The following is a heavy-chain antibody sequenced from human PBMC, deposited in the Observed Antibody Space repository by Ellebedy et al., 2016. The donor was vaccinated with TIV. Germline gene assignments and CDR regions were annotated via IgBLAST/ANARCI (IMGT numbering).Heavy chain of an antibody. CDR1: GFSFSSYA. D-gene: IGHD3-16*01. CDR2: IVGSGGSR. J-gene: IGHJ4*02. Sequence: GESLKISCAASGFSFSSYAMSWVRQAPGKGLEWVSGIVGSGGSRCADSVKGRFTISRDISRNTLYLQMSGLRAEDTAIYYCAKGRSGTYIHHAFDSWGQGTLVTVSS. CDR3: AKGRSGTYIHHAFDS. V-gene: IGHV3-23*01.